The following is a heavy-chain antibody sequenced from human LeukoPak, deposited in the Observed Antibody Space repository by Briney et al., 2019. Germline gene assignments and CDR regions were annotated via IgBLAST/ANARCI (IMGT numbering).Heavy chain of an antibody. D-gene: IGHD5-18*01. CDR2: ISSSSSYI. CDR1: GFTFSSYS. CDR3: ARTYSGYSYGYSLVY. Sequence: PGGSLRLSCAASGFTFSSYSMNWVRQAPGKGLEWVSSISSSSSYIYYADSVKGRFTISRDNAKNSLYLQMNSLRAEDTAVYYCARTYSGYSYGYSLVYWGQGTLVTVSS. J-gene: IGHJ4*02. V-gene: IGHV3-21*01.